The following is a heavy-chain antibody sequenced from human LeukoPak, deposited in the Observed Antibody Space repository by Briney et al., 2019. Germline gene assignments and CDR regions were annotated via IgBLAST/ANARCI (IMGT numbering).Heavy chain of an antibody. CDR2: ISAYNGNT. CDR1: GYTFTSYG. V-gene: IGHV1-18*01. D-gene: IGHD3-22*01. J-gene: IGHJ4*02. CDR3: ARYSSGYPRFDY. Sequence: ASVKVSCKASGYTFTSYGISWVRQAPGQGLEWMGWISAYNGNTNYAQKLQGRVTMTTDTSTSTAYMELRILRSDDTAVYYCARYSSGYPRFDYWGQGTLVTVSS.